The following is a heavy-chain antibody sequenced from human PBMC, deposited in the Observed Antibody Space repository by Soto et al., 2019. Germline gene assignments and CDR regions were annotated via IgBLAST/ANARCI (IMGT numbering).Heavy chain of an antibody. CDR2: ISYDGSNK. J-gene: IGHJ6*02. CDR1: GFTFSSYG. V-gene: IGHV3-30*18. CDR3: AKDHNYGDYYYYYYGMDV. D-gene: IGHD4-17*01. Sequence: PGGSLRLSCAASGFTFSSYGMHWVRQAPGKGLEWVAVISYDGSNKYYADSVKGRFTISRDNSKNTLYLQMNSLRAEDTAVYYCAKDHNYGDYYYYYYGMDVWGQGTTVTV.